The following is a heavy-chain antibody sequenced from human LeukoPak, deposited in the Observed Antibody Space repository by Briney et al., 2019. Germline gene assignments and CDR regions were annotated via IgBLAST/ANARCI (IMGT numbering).Heavy chain of an antibody. V-gene: IGHV4-34*01. Sequence: SETLSLTCAVYGGSFSGYYWSWIRQPPGKGLEWIGEINHSGSTNYNPSLKSRVTISVDTSKNQFSLKLSSVTAADPAVYYCAXXXXXXXXGGVYGMDVWGQGTTVTVSS. CDR1: GGSFSGYY. D-gene: IGHD2-15*01. CDR3: AXXXXXXXXGGVYGMDV. J-gene: IGHJ6*02. CDR2: INHSGST.